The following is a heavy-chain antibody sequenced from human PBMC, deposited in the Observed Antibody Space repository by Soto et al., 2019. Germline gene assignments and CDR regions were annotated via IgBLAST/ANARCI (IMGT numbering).Heavy chain of an antibody. CDR2: IIPIFGTA. Sequence: SVKVSCKASGGTFSSYAISWVRQAPGQGLEWMGGIIPIFGTANYAQKLQGRVTITADESTSTAYMELSSLRSEDTAVYYCAREGRYCISTSCQDYYYYGMDVWG. J-gene: IGHJ6*02. CDR1: GGTFSSYA. D-gene: IGHD2-2*01. CDR3: AREGRYCISTSCQDYYYYGMDV. V-gene: IGHV1-69*13.